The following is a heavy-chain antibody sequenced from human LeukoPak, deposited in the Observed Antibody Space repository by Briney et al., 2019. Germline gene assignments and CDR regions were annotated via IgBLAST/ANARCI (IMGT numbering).Heavy chain of an antibody. CDR3: ARDKGGSSGYYYVGFIDT. V-gene: IGHV4-59*11. J-gene: IGHJ3*02. D-gene: IGHD3-22*01. CDR1: GGSIGSHY. Sequence: SETLSLTCTVSGGSIGSHYWSWIRRPPGRGLEWVGYTHYSGRTNYNPSLKSRVTMSVDTSKSQISLRLTSVTAADTAVYYCARDKGGSSGYYYVGFIDTWGQGTLVTVSS. CDR2: THYSGRT.